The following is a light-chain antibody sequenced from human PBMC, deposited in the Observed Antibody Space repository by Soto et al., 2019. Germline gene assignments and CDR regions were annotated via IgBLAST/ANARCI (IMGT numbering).Light chain of an antibody. V-gene: IGKV1-39*01. J-gene: IGKJ2*01. CDR3: QQSYNSPMYT. CDR1: QSISRS. CDR2: AAS. Sequence: DIQMTQSPSSLSASVGDRVTITCRASQSISRSLNWYQQKPGKAPRLLIYAASSLQNGVPPRFSGSGSGTDFTLTISSLQPEDAAIYSCQQSYNSPMYTFGQGTTLEIK.